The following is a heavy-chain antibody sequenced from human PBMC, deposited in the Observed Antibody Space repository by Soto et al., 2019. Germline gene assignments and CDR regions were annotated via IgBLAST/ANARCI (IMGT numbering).Heavy chain of an antibody. Sequence: SETLSLTCTFSGGAISSYYWSCIRQPAGKGLEWIGRIYPSGSTNYNPSLKSRVTMSVDTSKNQFSLKLSSVTAADTAVYYCARDLGYYDSSGYDYSDYWGPVTLVPVSS. V-gene: IGHV4-4*07. J-gene: IGHJ4*01. CDR3: ARDLGYYDSSGYDYSDY. D-gene: IGHD3-22*01. CDR2: IYPSGST. CDR1: GGAISSYY.